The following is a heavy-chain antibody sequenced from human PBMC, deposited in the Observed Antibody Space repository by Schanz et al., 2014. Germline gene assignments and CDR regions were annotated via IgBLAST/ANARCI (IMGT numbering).Heavy chain of an antibody. J-gene: IGHJ4*02. CDR2: FDAHDGRA. Sequence: VHLLESGGGLVQPGGSLRLSCAASGFSFSDHAMDWVRQAPGKGLEWVSGFDAHDGRAYYADSAKGRFTISRDNSKSTLYVEMNSLRVEDTAVYYCAKTLFPGGTQTFGNWGRGTLVTVSS. CDR3: AKTLFPGGTQTFGN. CDR1: GFSFSDHA. V-gene: IGHV3-23*01. D-gene: IGHD2-8*02.